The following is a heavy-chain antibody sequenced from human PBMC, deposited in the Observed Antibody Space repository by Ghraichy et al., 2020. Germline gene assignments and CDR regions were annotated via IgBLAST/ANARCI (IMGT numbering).Heavy chain of an antibody. V-gene: IGHV3-23*01. CDR1: GFTFSSYA. CDR3: AKVHSSCLYQVKSGPFDY. Sequence: GGSLRLSCAASGFTFSSYAMSWVRQAPGKGLECVSSISGSAISTYYADSVKGRFTISRDNSKNTLYLLMNSLRSEDTAVYFCAKVHSSCLYQVKSGPFDYWCQGTLATVSS. J-gene: IGHJ4*02. CDR2: ISGSAIST. D-gene: IGHD6-19*01.